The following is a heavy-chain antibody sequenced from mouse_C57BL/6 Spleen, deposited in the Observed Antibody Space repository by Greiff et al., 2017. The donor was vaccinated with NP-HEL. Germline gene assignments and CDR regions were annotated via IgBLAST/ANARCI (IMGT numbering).Heavy chain of an antibody. CDR2: IDPSDSYT. Sequence: QVQLQQPGAELVRPGTSVKLSCKASGYTFTSYWMHWVKQRPGQGLEWIGVIDPSDSYTNYNQKFKGKATLTVDTSSSTAYMQLSSLTSEDSAVYYCARKDYYGSRKGYYFDYWGQGTTLTVSS. D-gene: IGHD1-1*01. V-gene: IGHV1-59*01. J-gene: IGHJ2*01. CDR1: GYTFTSYW. CDR3: ARKDYYGSRKGYYFDY.